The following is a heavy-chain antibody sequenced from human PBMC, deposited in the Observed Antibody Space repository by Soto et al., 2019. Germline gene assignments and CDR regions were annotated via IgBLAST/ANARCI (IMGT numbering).Heavy chain of an antibody. V-gene: IGHV1-18*01. D-gene: IGHD6-19*01. CDR1: GYPFTSYG. Sequence: QVQLVQSGAEVKKPGASVKVSCKTSGYPFTSYGINWVRQAPGQGPEWMGWISAYNGKTSYTQKFQGRVTMTTDTSTSKAYLELGGLKSDDTAVYYCARDRLIAVTGLLHYWGQGTLVTVSS. CDR3: ARDRLIAVTGLLHY. CDR2: ISAYNGKT. J-gene: IGHJ4*02.